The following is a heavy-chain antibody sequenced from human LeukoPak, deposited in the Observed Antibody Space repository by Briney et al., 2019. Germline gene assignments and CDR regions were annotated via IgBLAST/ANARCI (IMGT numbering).Heavy chain of an antibody. V-gene: IGHV6-1*01. J-gene: IGHJ3*02. CDR3: ARYDFSWASPSSLDAFDI. D-gene: IGHD6-13*01. CDR2: TYCRSKWYD. Sequence: SQTLSITCAISGDSVSRNNATWKWVRQSPSGFIEWLGRTYCRSKWYDDYAVSVKGRITINPDTSQNQFSLHLNSVTPEDTAVYYCARYDFSWASPSSLDAFDIWGQGTMVTVSS. CDR1: GDSVSRNNAT.